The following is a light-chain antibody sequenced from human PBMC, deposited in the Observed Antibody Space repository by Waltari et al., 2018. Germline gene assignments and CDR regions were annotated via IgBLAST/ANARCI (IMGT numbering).Light chain of an antibody. CDR2: GAS. V-gene: IGKV3-20*01. CDR3: HQYSSTPWT. Sequence: EIVLTQSPGTLSLSPGERAAVVCMSSQTVSSSHLAWSQQKPGQAPRLLIYGASTRASGIPDRFSGGGFGTDFTLTIDRLEPEDFAVYYCHQYSSTPWTFGQGTRVEIK. CDR1: QTVSSSH. J-gene: IGKJ1*01.